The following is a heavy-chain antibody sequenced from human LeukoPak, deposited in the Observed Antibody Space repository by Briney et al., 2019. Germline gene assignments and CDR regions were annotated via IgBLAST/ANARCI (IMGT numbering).Heavy chain of an antibody. CDR1: GFTFSNAW. Sequence: GGSLRLSCAASGFTFSNAWMNWVRQAPGKGLEWVGRIKSKYDGGTTDYAAPVEGRFTISRDDSKNTVYLQMNSLRAEDTAVYYCARVLRAAAGTLDYWGQGTLVTVSS. CDR3: ARVLRAAAGTLDY. CDR2: IKSKYDGGTT. V-gene: IGHV3-15*01. D-gene: IGHD6-13*01. J-gene: IGHJ4*02.